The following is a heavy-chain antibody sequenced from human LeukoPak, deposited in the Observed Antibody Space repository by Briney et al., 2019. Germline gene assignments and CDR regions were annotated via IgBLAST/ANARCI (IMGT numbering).Heavy chain of an antibody. CDR2: IWYDGSNK. CDR1: GFTFSSYG. J-gene: IGHJ4*02. V-gene: IGHV3-30*02. D-gene: IGHD5-18*01. Sequence: GGSLRLSCVASGFTFSSYGMHWVRQAPGKGLEWVAFIWYDGSNKYYADSVKGRFTISRDNSKNTLSLQMSSLRPDDTAVYYCAKAYSYGYDYWXQGTXXTVS. CDR3: AKAYSYGYDY.